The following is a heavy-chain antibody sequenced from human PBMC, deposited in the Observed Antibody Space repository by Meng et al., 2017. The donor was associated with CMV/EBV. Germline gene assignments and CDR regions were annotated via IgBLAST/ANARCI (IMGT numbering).Heavy chain of an antibody. CDR2: IYYMGST. CDR3: ARGGVYYDFWSGYYYYFDY. Sequence: GSLRLSCTVSGGSISSSTYYWGWIRQPPGKGLEWIGSIYYMGSTYYNPSLKSRVTISVDTSKNTLYLQMNSLRAEDTAVYYCARGGVYYDFWSGYYYYFDYWGQGTLVTVSS. CDR1: GGSISSSTYY. D-gene: IGHD3-3*01. V-gene: IGHV4-39*01. J-gene: IGHJ4*02.